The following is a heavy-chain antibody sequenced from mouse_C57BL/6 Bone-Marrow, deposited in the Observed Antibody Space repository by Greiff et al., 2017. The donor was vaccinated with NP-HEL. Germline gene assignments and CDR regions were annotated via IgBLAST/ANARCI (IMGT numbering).Heavy chain of an antibody. CDR3: TDYYGSSSYAMDY. CDR2: IRLKSDNYAT. D-gene: IGHD1-1*01. CDR1: GFTFSNYW. Sequence: DVHLVESGGGLVQPGGSMKLSCVASGFTFSNYWMNWVRQSPEKGLEWVAQIRLKSDNYATHYAESVKGRFTISRDDSKSSVYLQMNNLRAEDTGIYYCTDYYGSSSYAMDYWGQGTSVTVSS. V-gene: IGHV6-3*01. J-gene: IGHJ4*01.